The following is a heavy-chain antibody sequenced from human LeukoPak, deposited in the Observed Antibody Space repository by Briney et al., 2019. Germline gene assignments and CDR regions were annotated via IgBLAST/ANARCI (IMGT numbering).Heavy chain of an antibody. D-gene: IGHD3-10*01. V-gene: IGHV1-24*01. J-gene: IGHJ4*02. CDR1: GYTLTELS. CDR2: FDPEDGET. CDR3: ATDRRWFGELLPTS. Sequence: GASVKVSCKVSGYTLTELSMHWVRPAPGKGREWVGGFDPEDGETIYGQKFQGRVTMTEDTSTDTAYMELSSLRSEDTAVYYCATDRRWFGELLPTSWGQGTLVTVSS.